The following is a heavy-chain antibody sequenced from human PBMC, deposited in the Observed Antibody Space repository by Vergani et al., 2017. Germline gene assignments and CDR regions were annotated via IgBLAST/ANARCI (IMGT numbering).Heavy chain of an antibody. CDR2: ISSSSSTI. Sequence: EVQLVESGGGLVQPGGSLRLSCAASGFTFSSYSMNWVRQAPGKGLEWVSYISSSSSTIYYADSVKGRFTISRDNAKNSLYLQMNSLRAEDTAVYYCAKGRPSGLATKLDYWGQGTLVTVSS. D-gene: IGHD3-22*01. V-gene: IGHV3-48*04. J-gene: IGHJ4*02. CDR3: AKGRPSGLATKLDY. CDR1: GFTFSSYS.